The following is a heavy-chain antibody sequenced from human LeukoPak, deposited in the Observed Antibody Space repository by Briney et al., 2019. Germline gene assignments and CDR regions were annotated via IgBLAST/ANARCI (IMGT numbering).Heavy chain of an antibody. CDR1: GFTFSSYG. D-gene: IGHD5-18*01. V-gene: IGHV3-30*18. CDR3: AKDSYSYGYV. Sequence: PGRSLRLSCAASGFTFSSYGMHWVRQAPGKGLEWVAVISYDGSNKYYADSVKGRFTISRDNSKNTLYLQMNSLRAEDTAVYYCAKDSYSYGYVWGQGTLVTVSS. CDR2: ISYDGSNK. J-gene: IGHJ4*02.